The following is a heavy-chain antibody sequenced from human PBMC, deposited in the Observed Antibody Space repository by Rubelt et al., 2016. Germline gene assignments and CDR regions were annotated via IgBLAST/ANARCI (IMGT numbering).Heavy chain of an antibody. CDR1: GASFSDYY. CDR3: ARGVARHRGWSFYYYYGMDV. Sequence: QVQLQQWGAGLLKPSETLSLTCAVYGASFSDYYWSWIRQPPGKGLEWIGEINHRGSTKYNPSLKSRVTVSVETSKNQFSLRLSSLSAADTAVYYCARGVARHRGWSFYYYYGMDVWGQGTTVTVSS. CDR2: INHRGST. D-gene: IGHD6-19*01. V-gene: IGHV4-34*01. J-gene: IGHJ6*02.